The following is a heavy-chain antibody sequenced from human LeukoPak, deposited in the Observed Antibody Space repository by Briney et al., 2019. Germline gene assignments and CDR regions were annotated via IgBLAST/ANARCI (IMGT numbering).Heavy chain of an antibody. D-gene: IGHD3-22*01. V-gene: IGHV3-23*01. J-gene: IGHJ4*02. Sequence: GGSLRLSCTASGFTFSSYSLNWVRQAPGKGLEWVSGISGSGGSTYYADSVKGRFTISRDNSKNTLYLQMNSLRAEDTAVYYCARSGYYDSSGYSYYFDYWGQGTLVTVSS. CDR3: ARSGYYDSSGYSYYFDY. CDR1: GFTFSSYS. CDR2: ISGSGGST.